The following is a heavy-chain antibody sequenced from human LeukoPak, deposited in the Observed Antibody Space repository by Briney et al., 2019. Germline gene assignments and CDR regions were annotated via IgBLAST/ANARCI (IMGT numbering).Heavy chain of an antibody. V-gene: IGHV4-31*03. CDR2: IYYSGST. CDR1: GDSISSGGYY. Sequence: PSETLSLTCTVSGDSISSGGYYWSWIRQHPGKGLEWIGYIYYSGSTYYNPSLKSRVTISVDTSKNQFSLKLSSVTAADTAVYYCARADYYGSGSADYWGQGTLVTVSS. CDR3: ARADYYGSGSADY. J-gene: IGHJ4*02. D-gene: IGHD3-10*01.